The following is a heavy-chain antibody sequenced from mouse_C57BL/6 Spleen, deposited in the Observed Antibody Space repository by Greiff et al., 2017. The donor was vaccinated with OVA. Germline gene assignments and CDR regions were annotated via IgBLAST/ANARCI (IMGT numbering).Heavy chain of an antibody. CDR1: GYTFTSYW. V-gene: IGHV1-69*01. J-gene: IGHJ1*03. CDR2: IDPSDSYT. Sequence: VQLQQSGAELVMPGASVKLSCKASGYTFTSYWMHWVKQRPGQGLEWIGEIDPSDSYTNYNQKFKGKSTLTVDKSSSTAYMQLSSLTSEDSAVYYCARYPYSNYWYFDVWGTGTTVTVSS. D-gene: IGHD2-5*01. CDR3: ARYPYSNYWYFDV.